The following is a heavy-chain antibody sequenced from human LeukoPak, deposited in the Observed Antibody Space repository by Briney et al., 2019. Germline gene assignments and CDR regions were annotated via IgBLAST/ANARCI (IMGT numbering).Heavy chain of an antibody. CDR3: ARVAHYDSGKPFDY. J-gene: IGHJ4*02. CDR2: ISSSSSYT. D-gene: IGHD3-10*01. V-gene: IGHV3-11*05. Sequence: GGSLRLSCAAPGFTFSDYYMSCIRQAPGKGLEWVSYISSSSSYTNYADSVKGRFTISRDNAKNSLYLQMNSLRAEDTAVYYCARVAHYDSGKPFDYWGQGTLVTVSS. CDR1: GFTFSDYY.